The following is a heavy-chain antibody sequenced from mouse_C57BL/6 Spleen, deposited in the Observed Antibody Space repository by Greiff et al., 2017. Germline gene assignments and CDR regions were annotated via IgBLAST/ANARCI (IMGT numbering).Heavy chain of an antibody. Sequence: QVQLQQPGAELVRPGTSVKLSCKASGYTFTSYWMHWVKQRPGQGLEWIGVIDPSDSYTNYNQKFKGKATLTVDTSSSTAYMQLSSLTSEDSAVYYCASGDILRAFDYWGQGTTLTVSS. CDR2: IDPSDSYT. CDR1: GYTFTSYW. J-gene: IGHJ2*01. D-gene: IGHD1-1*01. CDR3: ASGDILRAFDY. V-gene: IGHV1-59*01.